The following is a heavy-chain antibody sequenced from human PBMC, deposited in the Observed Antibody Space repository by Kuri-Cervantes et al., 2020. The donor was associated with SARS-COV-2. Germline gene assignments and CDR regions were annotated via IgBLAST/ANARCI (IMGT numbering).Heavy chain of an antibody. CDR2: IYHSGST. V-gene: IGHV4-38-2*01. CDR3: ARLNSNYKNNWFDP. Sequence: GSLRLSCAVSGYSISSGYYWGWIRQPPGKGLEWIGSIYHSGSTYYNPSLKSRVTISVDTSKNQFSLKLSSVTAADTAVYYCARLNSNYKNNWFDPWGQGTLVTVSS. D-gene: IGHD4-11*01. J-gene: IGHJ5*02. CDR1: GYSISSGYY.